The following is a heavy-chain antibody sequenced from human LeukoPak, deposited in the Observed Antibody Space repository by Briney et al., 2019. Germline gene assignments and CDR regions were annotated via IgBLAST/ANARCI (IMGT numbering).Heavy chain of an antibody. CDR1: GGSISSYY. J-gene: IGHJ4*02. D-gene: IGHD6-13*01. CDR3: ARGGQLDELVFDY. CDR2: IYYSGST. Sequence: SETLSLTRTVSGGSISSYYWSWIRQPPGKGLEWIGYIYYSGSTNYNPSLKSRVTISVDTSKNQFSLKLSSVTAADTAVYYCARGGQLDELVFDYWGQGTLVTVSS. V-gene: IGHV4-59*01.